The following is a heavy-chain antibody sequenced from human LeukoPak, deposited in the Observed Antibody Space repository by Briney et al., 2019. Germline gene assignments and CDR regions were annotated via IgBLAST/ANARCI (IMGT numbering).Heavy chain of an antibody. J-gene: IGHJ5*02. CDR1: GYTFTSYD. CDR2: MNPNSGNT. V-gene: IGHV1-8*01. D-gene: IGHD3-10*01. Sequence: ASVKVSCKASGYTFTSYDINWVRQATGQGLEWMGWMNPNSGNTGYAQKFQGRVTMTRNTSISQAYMEPSSLRSEATAVYYCARGRPTYYGSGSYWFDPWGQGTLVTVSS. CDR3: ARGRPTYYGSGSYWFDP.